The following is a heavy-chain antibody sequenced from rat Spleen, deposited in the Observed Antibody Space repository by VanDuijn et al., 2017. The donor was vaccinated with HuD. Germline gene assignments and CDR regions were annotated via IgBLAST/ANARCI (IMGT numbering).Heavy chain of an antibody. D-gene: IGHD1-12*02. V-gene: IGHV2-45*01. Sequence: QVQLKESGPGLVQPSETLSLTCTVSGFSLTSYNVHWVRQPPGKGLEWMGGMWSGGSTDYNSALKSRLSISRDTSKNQVFLKMNSLQSEDTTTYYCARDLGGYYPYWYFDFWGPGTMVTVSS. CDR3: ARDLGGYYPYWYFDF. J-gene: IGHJ1*01. CDR2: MWSGGST. CDR1: GFSLTSYN.